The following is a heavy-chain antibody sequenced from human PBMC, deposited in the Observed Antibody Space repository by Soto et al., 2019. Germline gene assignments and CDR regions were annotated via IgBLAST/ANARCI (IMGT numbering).Heavy chain of an antibody. V-gene: IGHV3-30*18. CDR2: VSYNGSKK. D-gene: IGHD6-6*01. CDR3: VKARRNRSSAAHYYYGMDV. CDR1: GFTFSSYG. Sequence: GGSLRLSCAASGFTFSSYGMHWVRQAPGKGLERVAVVSYNGSKKYYTDYVKGRFTICRDNSKNTRYLQMNRRRAEETAVYYCVKARRNRSSAAHYYYGMDVWGQGTTVTVSS. J-gene: IGHJ6*02.